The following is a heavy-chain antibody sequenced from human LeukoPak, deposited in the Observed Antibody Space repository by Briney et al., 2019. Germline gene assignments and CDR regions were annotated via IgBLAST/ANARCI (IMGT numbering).Heavy chain of an antibody. CDR2: ISSSSYI. Sequence: GGSLRLSCAASGFTFDDYAMHWVRQAPGKGLEWVSSISSSSYIYYADSVKGRFTISRDNAKNSLYLQMNSLRAEDAAVYYCARDTSYLGGAFDIWGQGTMVTVSS. D-gene: IGHD3-16*01. CDR1: GFTFDDYA. V-gene: IGHV3-69-1*01. J-gene: IGHJ3*02. CDR3: ARDTSYLGGAFDI.